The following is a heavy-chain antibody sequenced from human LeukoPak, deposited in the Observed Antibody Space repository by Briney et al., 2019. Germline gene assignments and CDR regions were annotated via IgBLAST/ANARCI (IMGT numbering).Heavy chain of an antibody. J-gene: IGHJ4*02. CDR1: GYNLNTYH. CDR2: INPNSGGT. Sequence: ASVKVSCKASGYNLNTYHMHWVRQAPGQGLEWMGWINPNSGGTNYAQKFQGRVTMTRDTSISTAYMELSRLRSDDTAVYYCARDMIFGVVIRYHFDYWGQGTLVTVSS. V-gene: IGHV1-2*02. D-gene: IGHD3/OR15-3a*01. CDR3: ARDMIFGVVIRYHFDY.